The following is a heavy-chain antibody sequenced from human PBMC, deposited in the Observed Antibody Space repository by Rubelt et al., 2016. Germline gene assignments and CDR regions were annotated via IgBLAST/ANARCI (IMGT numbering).Heavy chain of an antibody. CDR1: GFTFSSYA. Sequence: LFLAGGGLVQPGGSLRLPCAASGFTFSSYAMTWVRQAPGKGLEWVSVIGASDGVTYYADSVQGRFTISRDNAKNSLYLQMNSLRAEDTAVYYCARDGGWSGYYLLDYWGQGILVTVSS. D-gene: IGHD3-3*01. V-gene: IGHV3-23*01. CDR3: ARDGGWSGYYLLDY. CDR2: IGASDGVT. J-gene: IGHJ4*02.